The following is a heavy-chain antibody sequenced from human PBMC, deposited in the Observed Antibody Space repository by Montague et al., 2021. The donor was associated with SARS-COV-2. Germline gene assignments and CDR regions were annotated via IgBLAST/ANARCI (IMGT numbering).Heavy chain of an antibody. CDR1: GASMSGSY. V-gene: IGHV4-59*01. CDR2: IYSSGST. J-gene: IGHJ4*02. D-gene: IGHD3-22*01. Sequence: SETLSLTCTVSGASMSGSYWGWVRQPPEKGPEWIGNIYSSGSTHYNPSLKSRVTISMDTSKSQFSLRLTSVTAADTAVYYCVREGRSSAYAMDYWGQGTLVTVSS. CDR3: VREGRSSAYAMDY.